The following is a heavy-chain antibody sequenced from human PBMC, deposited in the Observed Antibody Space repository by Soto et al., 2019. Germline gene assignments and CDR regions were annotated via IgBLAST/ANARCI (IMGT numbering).Heavy chain of an antibody. CDR2: ISYDGSNK. V-gene: IGHV3-30*18. J-gene: IGHJ3*02. D-gene: IGHD6-6*01. CDR3: AKPVSSSQRDAFDI. Sequence: GGSLRLSCAASGFTLSSYSMHWVRQAPGKGLEWVAVISYDGSNKYYADSVKRRFTISRDNSKNTLYLQMNSLRAEDTAVYYCAKPVSSSQRDAFDIWGQGTMVTVSS. CDR1: GFTLSSYS.